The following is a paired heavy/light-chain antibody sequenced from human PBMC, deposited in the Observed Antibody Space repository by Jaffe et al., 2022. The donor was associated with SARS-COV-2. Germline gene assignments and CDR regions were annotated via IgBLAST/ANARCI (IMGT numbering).Heavy chain of an antibody. Sequence: EVQLVESGGGLIQPGGSLRLSCAASGFTVSTNYMSWVRQAPGKGLEWVSVLYSGGTSYYADSVKGRFTISRDSSKNMLFLQMNSLRVEDTALYYCARDSSSSWYSFDNWGQGTLVTVSS. V-gene: IGHV3-53*01. CDR3: ARDSSSSWYSFDN. J-gene: IGHJ4*02. CDR2: LYSGGTS. CDR1: GFTVSTNY. D-gene: IGHD6-13*01.
Light chain of an antibody. CDR3: QHYDNLPIT. Sequence: DIQMTQSPSSLSASVGDRVTITCQASQGIKNYVNWYQQKPGKAPKLLIYGASNLKTGVPSRFSGSGSGTDFTFTISSLQPEDFATYYCQHYDNLPITFGQGTRLEIK. V-gene: IGKV1-33*01. CDR2: GAS. J-gene: IGKJ5*01. CDR1: QGIKNY.